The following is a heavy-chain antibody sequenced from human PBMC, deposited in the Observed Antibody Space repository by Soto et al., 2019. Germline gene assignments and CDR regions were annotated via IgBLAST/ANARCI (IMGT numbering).Heavy chain of an antibody. CDR1: GFTFSDYW. D-gene: IGHD6-13*01. CDR2: IKGDGSST. CDR3: NSRAETTYDMDV. J-gene: IGHJ6*04. Sequence: EVQLVESGGGLVQPGGSLRLSCAPSGFTFSDYWMHWVRQVPGKGLLWVTRIKGDGSSTSQAYSVEGRFTISRDHARNRRYQQMILLRGAHTAVYFCNSRAETTYDMDVWGKGPTVTVSS. V-gene: IGHV3-74*01.